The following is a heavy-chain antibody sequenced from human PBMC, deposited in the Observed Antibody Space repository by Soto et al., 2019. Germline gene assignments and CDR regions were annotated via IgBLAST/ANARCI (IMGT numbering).Heavy chain of an antibody. CDR3: ARQLNWNYYYYGMDV. CDR2: IIPIFNRP. Sequence: QVQLVQSGAEVKKPGSSVKVSCKASGGTFSTYAISWVRQAPGQGLEWMGGIIPIFNRPNYAQKFQARLTIAADESSSTAYMELSSLRSDDTAVYYCARQLNWNYYYYGMDVWGQGTTVTVSS. V-gene: IGHV1-69*12. D-gene: IGHD1-1*01. CDR1: GGTFSTYA. J-gene: IGHJ6*02.